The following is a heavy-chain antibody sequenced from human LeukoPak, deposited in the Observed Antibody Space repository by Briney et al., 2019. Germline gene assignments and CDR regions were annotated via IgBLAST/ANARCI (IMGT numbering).Heavy chain of an antibody. J-gene: IGHJ4*02. CDR3: ARDNFGVVPTMFPFDY. CDR2: IYHSGST. V-gene: IGHV4-38-2*02. Sequence: SETLSLTCAVSGYSISSGYYWGWIRQPPGKGLEWIGSIYHSGSTYYNPSLKSRVTISVDTSKNQFSLKLSSVTAADTAVYYCARDNFGVVPTMFPFDYWGQGTLVTVSS. CDR1: GYSISSGYY. D-gene: IGHD3-3*01.